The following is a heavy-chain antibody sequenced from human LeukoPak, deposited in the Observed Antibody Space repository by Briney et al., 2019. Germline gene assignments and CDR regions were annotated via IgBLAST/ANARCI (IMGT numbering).Heavy chain of an antibody. J-gene: IGHJ4*02. V-gene: IGHV5-51*01. D-gene: IGHD6-19*01. CDR1: GCSFSTYW. Sequence: GESLKISCKVSGCSFSTYWIGWVRQMPGKGLEWMGIIYPGDSDTRYSPSFQGQVTISADKSISTAYLQWSSLKASDTAMYYCARSSGSGWSFFDYWGQGTLVTVSS. CDR3: ARSSGSGWSFFDY. CDR2: IYPGDSDT.